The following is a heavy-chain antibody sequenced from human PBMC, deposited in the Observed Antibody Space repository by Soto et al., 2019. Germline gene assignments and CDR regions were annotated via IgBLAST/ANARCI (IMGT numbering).Heavy chain of an antibody. CDR1: GGSISSGNYY. Sequence: TLSLTCTVSGGSISSGNYYWSWIRQSPGKGLEWIGFISYSGSTYYSASLQSRVTISVDTSMNEFSLRLRSVTDADTAVYYCVRFWPPPDYKILTVYSDAFDYWGQGILVTVSS. CDR2: ISYSGST. D-gene: IGHD3-9*01. CDR3: VRFWPPPDYKILTVYSDAFDY. J-gene: IGHJ4*02. V-gene: IGHV4-30-4*01.